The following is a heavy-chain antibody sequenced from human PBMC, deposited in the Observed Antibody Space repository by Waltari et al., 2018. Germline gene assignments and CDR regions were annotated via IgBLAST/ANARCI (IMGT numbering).Heavy chain of an antibody. CDR3: ARYSYGPRAYYFDY. CDR2: IYTSGST. V-gene: IGHV4-61*02. Sequence: QVQLQESGPGLVKPSETLSLTCTVSGGSISSGSYYGSWIRQHAGKGLEWIGRIYTSGSTNYNPSLKSRVTISVDTSKNQFSLKLSSVTAADTAVYYCARYSYGPRAYYFDYWGQGTLVTVSS. J-gene: IGHJ4*02. CDR1: GGSISSGSYY. D-gene: IGHD5-18*01.